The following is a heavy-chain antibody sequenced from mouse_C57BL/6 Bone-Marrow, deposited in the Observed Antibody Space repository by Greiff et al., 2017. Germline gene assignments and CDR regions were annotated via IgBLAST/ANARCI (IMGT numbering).Heavy chain of an antibody. J-gene: IGHJ1*03. CDR1: GYTFTSYD. D-gene: IGHD1-1*02. V-gene: IGHV1-85*01. CDR3: ARRGVGRYFDV. CDR2: IYPRDGST. Sequence: VQLQQSGPELVKPGASVKLSCKASGYTFTSYDINWVKQRPGQGLEWIGWIYPRDGSTKYKEQFKGKATLTVDTSSCTAYMELQSLASEDAAFYFCARRGVGRYFDVWGTGTTVTVSS.